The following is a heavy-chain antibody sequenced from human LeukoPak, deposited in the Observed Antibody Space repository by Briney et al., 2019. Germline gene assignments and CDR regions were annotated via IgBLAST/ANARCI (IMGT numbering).Heavy chain of an antibody. D-gene: IGHD4-11*01. J-gene: IGHJ4*02. V-gene: IGHV4-39*01. CDR2: IYYSGST. Sequence: PSETLSLTCTVSGGSISSSSYYWGWIRQPPGKGLEWIGSIYYSGSTYYNPSLRSRVTISVDTSKNQFSLKLSSVTATDTAVYYCARRYSNSYFDYWGQGTLVTVSS. CDR3: ARRYSNSYFDY. CDR1: GGSISSSSYY.